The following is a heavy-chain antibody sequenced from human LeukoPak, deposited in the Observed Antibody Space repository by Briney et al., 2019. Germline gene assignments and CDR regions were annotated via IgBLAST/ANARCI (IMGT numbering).Heavy chain of an antibody. CDR2: ISAYNGNT. V-gene: IGHV1-18*01. J-gene: IGHJ4*02. CDR3: ARTPYYDFWSGYYHFDY. Sequence: GASVKVSCKASGYTFTNYGINWVRQAPGQGLEWMGWISAYNGNTNYAQNFQGRVTMTTVTSTSTAYMELRGLRSDDTAVYHCARTPYYDFWSGYYHFDYWAQGTLVTVSS. CDR1: GYTFTNYG. D-gene: IGHD3-3*01.